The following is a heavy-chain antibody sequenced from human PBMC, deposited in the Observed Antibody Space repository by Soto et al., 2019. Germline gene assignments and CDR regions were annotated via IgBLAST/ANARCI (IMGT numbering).Heavy chain of an antibody. CDR1: GFTFSTYA. V-gene: IGHV3-23*01. J-gene: IGHJ4*02. D-gene: IGHD6-13*01. CDR2: VSASGLNT. Sequence: GGSLRLSCAASGFTFSTYAMAWVRQAPGKGLEWVSGVSASGLNTDYADPVKGRFYISRDNSKNTVSLHMNSLRAEDTAIYYCAKTYISSWYYDYWGQGTLVTAPQ. CDR3: AKTYISSWYYDY.